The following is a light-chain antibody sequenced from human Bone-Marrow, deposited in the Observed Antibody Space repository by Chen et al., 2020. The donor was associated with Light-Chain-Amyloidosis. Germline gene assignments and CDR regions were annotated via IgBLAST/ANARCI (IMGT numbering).Light chain of an antibody. Sequence: QSALPQPASVSGSPGQSITISCTGTSSDVGGDNHLSWYQQHPAKAPKLMIYEVTNRPSWVPDRFSGSKSDNTASLTIAGLQTEDEADYFCSSYTITNTLVFGSGTRVTVL. CDR2: EVT. V-gene: IGLV2-14*01. CDR1: SSDVGGDNH. J-gene: IGLJ1*01. CDR3: SSYTITNTLV.